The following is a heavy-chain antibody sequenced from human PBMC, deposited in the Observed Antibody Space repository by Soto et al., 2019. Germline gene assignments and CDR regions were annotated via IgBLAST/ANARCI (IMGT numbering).Heavy chain of an antibody. CDR3: ATSRTSWELIYYYYGMDV. CDR2: ISYDGSNK. CDR1: GFTFSSYG. V-gene: IGHV3-30*03. Sequence: GGSLRLSCAASGFTFSSYGMHWVRQAPGKGLEWVAVISYDGSNKYYADSVKGRFTISRDNSKNTLYLQMNSLRAEDTAVYYCATSRTSWELIYYYYGMDVWGQGTTVTVSS. D-gene: IGHD7-27*01. J-gene: IGHJ6*02.